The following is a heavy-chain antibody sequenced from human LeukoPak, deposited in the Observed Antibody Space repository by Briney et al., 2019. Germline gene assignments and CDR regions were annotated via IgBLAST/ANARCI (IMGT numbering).Heavy chain of an antibody. Sequence: GGSLILCCAASGFTFSSYAMSWVRQAPGKGLEWVSAISGSGGSTYYADSVKGRFTISRDNSKNTLYLQMNSLRAEDTAVYYCAKVHRVTGTTFAYWGQGTLVTVSS. CDR2: ISGSGGST. D-gene: IGHD1-7*01. V-gene: IGHV3-23*01. CDR3: AKVHRVTGTTFAY. J-gene: IGHJ4*02. CDR1: GFTFSSYA.